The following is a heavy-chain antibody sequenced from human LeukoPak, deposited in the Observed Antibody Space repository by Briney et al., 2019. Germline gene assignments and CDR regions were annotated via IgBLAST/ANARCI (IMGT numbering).Heavy chain of an antibody. CDR2: INPNSGGT. CDR1: GYTFTVYY. J-gene: IGHJ3*02. V-gene: IGHV1-2*02. CDR3: ARLVVVPAATRRGAFDI. D-gene: IGHD2-2*01. Sequence: ASVKVSCTASGYTFTVYYMHWVRQAPGQGLEWMGWINPNSGGTNYAQKFQGRVTMTRDTSISTAYMELSRLRSDDTAVYYCARLVVVPAATRRGAFDIWGQGTMVTVSS.